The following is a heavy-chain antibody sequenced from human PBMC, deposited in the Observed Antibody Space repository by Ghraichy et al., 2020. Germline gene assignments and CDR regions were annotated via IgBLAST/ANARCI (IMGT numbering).Heavy chain of an antibody. J-gene: IGHJ5*01. Sequence: SVKVSCKASGVTFNTLSINWVRQAPGQGLEWVGGILPLFSSPNYAQKFQGRVTIMADASTTTGYLSLNGLTYDDTAVYYCATGHIVGVNVWFDSWGQGTLVTVSS. CDR2: ILPLFSSP. CDR1: GVTFNTLS. CDR3: ATGHIVGVNVWFDS. D-gene: IGHD1-26*01. V-gene: IGHV1-69*13.